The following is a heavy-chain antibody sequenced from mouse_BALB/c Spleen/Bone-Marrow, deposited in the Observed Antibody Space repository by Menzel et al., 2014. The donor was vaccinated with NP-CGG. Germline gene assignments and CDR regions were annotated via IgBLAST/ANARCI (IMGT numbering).Heavy chain of an antibody. J-gene: IGHJ4*01. CDR2: ISYSGST. Sequence: EVKLMESGPSLVKPSQTLSLTCSVTGDSITSGYWNWIRKFPGNKLEYMGYISYSGSTYYNPSLKSRISITRDTSKNQYYLQLNSVTTEDTATYYCARCWRAYYRYDAMDYWGQGTSVTASS. D-gene: IGHD2-14*01. CDR1: GDSITSGY. CDR3: ARCWRAYYRYDAMDY. V-gene: IGHV3-8*02.